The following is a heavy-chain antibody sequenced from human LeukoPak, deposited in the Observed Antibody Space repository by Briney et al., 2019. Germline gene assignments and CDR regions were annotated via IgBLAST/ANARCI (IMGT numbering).Heavy chain of an antibody. CDR2: ISGGS. CDR1: GYTFTGYH. CDR3: ARGGVRGGPKPGNRGLGGGPPSSEPRPPPRPKGGGRGGPRPTGFFFGGGGGGGTWDSSLDY. D-gene: IGHD6-25*01. J-gene: IGHJ4*02. Sequence: ASVKVSCKASGYTFTGYHLHWVRQAPGQGLEWMGWISGGSNYAQKFQGRVTMTRDTSISTAYMELGRLRSDDTAFYYCARGGVRGGPKPGNRGLGGGPPSSEPRPPPRPKGGGRGGPRPTGFFFGGGGGGGTWDSSLDYWGQGTLVTVSS. V-gene: IGHV1-2*02.